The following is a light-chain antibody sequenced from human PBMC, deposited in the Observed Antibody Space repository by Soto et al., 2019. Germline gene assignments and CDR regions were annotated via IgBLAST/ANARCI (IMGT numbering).Light chain of an antibody. V-gene: IGLV2-14*01. CDR1: SSDVGGYNY. CDR2: DVS. CDR3: SSYTSGFYV. J-gene: IGLJ1*01. Sequence: YALTQPASVSGSPGQSITISCTGTSSDVGGYNYVSWYQQHPGKAPKLMIYDVSDRPSGVSNRFSGSKSGNTASLTISGLQAEDEADYYCSSYTSGFYVFGTGTKVTVL.